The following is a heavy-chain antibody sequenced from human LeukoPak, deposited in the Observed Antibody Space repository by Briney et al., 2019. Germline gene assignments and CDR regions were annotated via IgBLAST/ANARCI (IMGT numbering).Heavy chain of an antibody. CDR1: GFTFSSYG. CDR3: AKDRTNGSGSYMDV. V-gene: IGHV3-30*02. Sequence: GGSLRLSCAASGFTFSSYGMHWVRQAPGKGLEWVAFIRYDGSNKYYADSVKGRFTISRDNSKNTLYLQMNSLRAEDTAVYYCAKDRTNGSGSYMDVWGKGTTVTVSS. CDR2: IRYDGSNK. D-gene: IGHD3-10*01. J-gene: IGHJ6*03.